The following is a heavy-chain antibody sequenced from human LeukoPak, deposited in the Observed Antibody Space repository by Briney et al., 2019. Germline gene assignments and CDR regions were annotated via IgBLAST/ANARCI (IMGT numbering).Heavy chain of an antibody. D-gene: IGHD1-26*01. V-gene: IGHV3-21*01. Sequence: GGSLRLSCAASGFTFSSYAMNWVRQAPGKGLEWVSSISSSSSYMFYADSVKGRFTISRDNTKNSLYLQMNSLRVEDTAVYYCARVRELYRDYWGQGTLVTVSS. J-gene: IGHJ4*02. CDR2: ISSSSSYM. CDR1: GFTFSSYA. CDR3: ARVRELYRDY.